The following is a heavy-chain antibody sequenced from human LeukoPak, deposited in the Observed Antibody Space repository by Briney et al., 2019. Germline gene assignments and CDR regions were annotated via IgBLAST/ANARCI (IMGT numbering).Heavy chain of an antibody. CDR3: AKDEGGCIGATCYLNWFDP. V-gene: IGHV3-43*02. CDR1: GFTFDDYA. J-gene: IGHJ5*02. CDR2: ISGDGGRT. Sequence: GGSLRLSCAASGFTFDDYAMHWVRQAPGKGLEWVSLISGDGGRTYSADSVKGRFTISRDNSKNSLYLQMNSLRTEDTALYYCAKDEGGCIGATCYLNWFDPWGQGTLVTVSS. D-gene: IGHD2-15*01.